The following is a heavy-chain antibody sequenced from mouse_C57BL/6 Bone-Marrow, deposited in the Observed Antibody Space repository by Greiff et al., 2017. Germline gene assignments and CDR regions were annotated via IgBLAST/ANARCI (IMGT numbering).Heavy chain of an antibody. J-gene: IGHJ2*01. CDR2: ISPGGSYT. V-gene: IGHV5-6*02. Sequence: EVKVEQSGGDLVRPGGSLKFSCAASGFNFSNYCMHWVRQTPDKGLEWVARISPGGSYTYYAARVQGRVTISRDNAKNTRYLQMSSLKSEDTAMYYCTTAYYCPFDYWGQGTTVTVSS. D-gene: IGHD6-5*01. CDR3: TTAYYCPFDY. CDR1: GFNFSNYC.